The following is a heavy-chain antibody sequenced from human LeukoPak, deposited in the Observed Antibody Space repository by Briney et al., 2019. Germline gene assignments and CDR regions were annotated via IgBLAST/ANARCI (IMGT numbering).Heavy chain of an antibody. CDR3: TKDRRGPAAGTWYFDS. CDR2: ITAIDGRT. D-gene: IGHD6-13*01. J-gene: IGHJ4*02. CDR1: GFTFSSTT. Sequence: QSGGSLRLPCVASGFTFSSTTMGWVRRAPGRGLEWVSRITAIDGRTYYADSVRGRFTISRDNSKNTVYLQLNSLRAGDTAIYYCTKDRRGPAAGTWYFDSWGQGTLVTVSS. V-gene: IGHV3-23*01.